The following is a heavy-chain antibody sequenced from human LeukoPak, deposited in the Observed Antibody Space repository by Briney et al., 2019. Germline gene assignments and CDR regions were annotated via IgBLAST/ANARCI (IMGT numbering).Heavy chain of an antibody. CDR1: GFTFSSYW. Sequence: GGSLRLSCAGSGFTFSSYWMHWVRQAPGKGLEWVSRINSDGSSTSYADSVKGRFTISRDNAKNTLHLQMNSLRAEDTAVYSCGRGPPNYYGSEIDTWGQGTLVTVSS. J-gene: IGHJ5*02. D-gene: IGHD3-10*01. CDR2: INSDGSST. CDR3: GRGPPNYYGSEIDT. V-gene: IGHV3-74*01.